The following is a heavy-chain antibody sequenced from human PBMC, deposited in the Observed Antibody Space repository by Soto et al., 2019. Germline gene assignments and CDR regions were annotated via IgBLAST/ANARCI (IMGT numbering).Heavy chain of an antibody. CDR2: ISYDGSNK. V-gene: IGHV3-30*18. Sequence: GGSLRLSCAASGFTFSSYGMHWVRQAPGKGLEWVAVISYDGSNKYYADSVKGRFTISRDNSKNTLYLQMNSLRAEDTAVYYCANIARGSMVRGVINYYYYGMDVWGQGTTVTVSS. J-gene: IGHJ6*02. D-gene: IGHD3-10*01. CDR3: ANIARGSMVRGVINYYYYGMDV. CDR1: GFTFSSYG.